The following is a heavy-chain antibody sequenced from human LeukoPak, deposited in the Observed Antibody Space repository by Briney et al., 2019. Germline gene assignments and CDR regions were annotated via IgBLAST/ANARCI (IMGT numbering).Heavy chain of an antibody. J-gene: IGHJ6*02. CDR1: GGSISSYY. D-gene: IGHD2-2*01. CDR2: IYYSGST. CDR3: ARGDCSSTSCYEAGHYYGMDV. Sequence: SETLSLTCTVSGGSISSYYWSWIRQPPGKGLEWIGYIYYSGSTNYNPSLKSRVTILVDTSKNQFSLKLSSVTAADTAVYYCARGDCSSTSCYEAGHYYGMDVWGQGTTVTVSS. V-gene: IGHV4-59*01.